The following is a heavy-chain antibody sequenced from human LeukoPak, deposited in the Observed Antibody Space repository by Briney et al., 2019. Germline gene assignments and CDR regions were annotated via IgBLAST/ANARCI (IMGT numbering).Heavy chain of an antibody. Sequence: GGSLRLSCAASGFTFSTYAMSWVRQAPGKGLEWVSAISVSGAGTYYADSVKGRFTISRDNSKNTLYLQMNSLSDEDTAVYYCARGVNYFVLEYWGQGALVTVSS. D-gene: IGHD3-10*02. CDR2: ISVSGAGT. V-gene: IGHV3-23*01. J-gene: IGHJ4*02. CDR1: GFTFSTYA. CDR3: ARGVNYFVLEY.